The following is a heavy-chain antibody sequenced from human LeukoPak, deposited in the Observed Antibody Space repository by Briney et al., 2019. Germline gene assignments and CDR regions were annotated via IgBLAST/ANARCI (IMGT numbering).Heavy chain of an antibody. Sequence: GGSLRLSCAVSGFTFSNHAMGWVRQAPGKGLEWASAISGSGANTYYADSVKGRFTISRDNSKNMLYLQMNSLGAEDTAVYYCARDGRNYFYYGLDVWGQGTTVTVSS. V-gene: IGHV3-23*01. CDR2: ISGSGANT. J-gene: IGHJ6*02. CDR3: ARDGRNYFYYGLDV. CDR1: GFTFSNHA. D-gene: IGHD1-26*01.